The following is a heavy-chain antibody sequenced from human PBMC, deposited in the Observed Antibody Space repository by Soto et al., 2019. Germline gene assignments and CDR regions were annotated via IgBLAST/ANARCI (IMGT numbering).Heavy chain of an antibody. CDR3: VRTSLVVAAATREDY. CDR1: GFTFSSYW. Sequence: EVQLVESGGGLVQPGGSLRLSCAASGFTFSSYWMHWVRQAPGKGLAWVSRINSDGSSTSYADSVKGRFTISRDKAKKTLYRQMNSLRAEDTAVYYCVRTSLVVAAATREDYWGQGTLVTVSS. CDR2: INSDGSST. V-gene: IGHV3-74*01. D-gene: IGHD2-15*01. J-gene: IGHJ4*02.